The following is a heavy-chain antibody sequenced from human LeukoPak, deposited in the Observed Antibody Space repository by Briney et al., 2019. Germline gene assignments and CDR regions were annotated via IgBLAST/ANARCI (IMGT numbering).Heavy chain of an antibody. CDR3: ARGEYYYDSSGYIDAFDI. V-gene: IGHV3-53*01. D-gene: IGHD3-22*01. CDR1: GFTVSTNY. CDR2: IYSGSST. Sequence: GGSLRLSCAASGFTVSTNYMSWVRQAPGMGLEWVSVIYSGSSTYYADSVKGRFTISRDNAKNSLYLQMNSLRAEDTAVYYCARGEYYYDSSGYIDAFDIWGQGTMVTVSS. J-gene: IGHJ3*02.